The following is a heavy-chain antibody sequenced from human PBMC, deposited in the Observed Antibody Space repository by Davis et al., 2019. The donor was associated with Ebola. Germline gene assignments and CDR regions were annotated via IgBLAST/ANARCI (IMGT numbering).Heavy chain of an antibody. CDR3: ARVGMQYCTGGVCYSDAYDY. CDR2: ISAYNGNT. J-gene: IGHJ4*02. V-gene: IGHV1-18*01. D-gene: IGHD2-8*02. Sequence: AASVKVSCKASGYTFTSYGISWVRQAPGQGLEWMGWISAYNGNTNYAQKLRGRVTMTTDTSTSTAYMELRSLRSDDTAVYYCARVGMQYCTGGVCYSDAYDYWGQGTLVTVSS. CDR1: GYTFTSYG.